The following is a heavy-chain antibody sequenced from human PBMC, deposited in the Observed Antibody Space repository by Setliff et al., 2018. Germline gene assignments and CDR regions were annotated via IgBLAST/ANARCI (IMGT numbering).Heavy chain of an antibody. CDR1: GYMFTTYA. CDR2: INTNTGNP. D-gene: IGHD3-10*01. Sequence: ASVKVSCKASGYMFTTYAMSWIRQVPGQGFEWMGWINTNTGNPIYVQGFTGRFVFSLDTSVSTAYLHISGLKAEDTAVYYRARGSRFGTIVYKGDYYMDVWGKGTTVTVSS. J-gene: IGHJ6*03. V-gene: IGHV7-4-1*02. CDR3: ARGSRFGTIVYKGDYYMDV.